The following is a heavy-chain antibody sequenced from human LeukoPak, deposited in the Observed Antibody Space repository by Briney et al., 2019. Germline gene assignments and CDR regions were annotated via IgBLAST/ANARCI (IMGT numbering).Heavy chain of an antibody. D-gene: IGHD2-2*01. CDR3: ARAQPTISPYYFDY. CDR1: GGSIGNYY. CDR2: IYYSGNT. Sequence: SETLSLTCAVSGGSIGNYYWSWIRQPPGKGLEWIGYIYYSGNTNYNPSLKNRVTISLDTSNIQFSLKLTSVTAADTAVYYCARAQPTISPYYFDYWGQGTLVTVSS. V-gene: IGHV4-59*01. J-gene: IGHJ4*02.